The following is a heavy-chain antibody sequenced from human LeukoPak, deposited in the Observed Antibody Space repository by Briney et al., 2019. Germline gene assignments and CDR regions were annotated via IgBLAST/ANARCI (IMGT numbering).Heavy chain of an antibody. J-gene: IGHJ4*02. CDR2: IGFGGGEGTA. CDR3: ARGSLYYDFWSGLRGRLFDY. Sequence: GGSLRLSCAASGFTFSDYSMNWVRQAPGKGLEWISYIGFGGGEGTAYYADSVKGRFTISRDNSKNTLYLQMNSLRAEDTAVYYCARGSLYYDFWSGLRGRLFDYWGQGTLVTVSS. CDR1: GFTFSDYS. D-gene: IGHD3-3*01. V-gene: IGHV3-48*01.